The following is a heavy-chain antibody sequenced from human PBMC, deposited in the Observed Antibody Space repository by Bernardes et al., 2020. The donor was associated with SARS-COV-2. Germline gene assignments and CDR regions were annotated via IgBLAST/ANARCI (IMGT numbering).Heavy chain of an antibody. D-gene: IGHD1-26*01. CDR1: GLTFSSYW. Sequence: VGSLILSCAASGLTFSSYWMHWVRQAPGKGLVWVSRISSDGSSTTYADSVKGRFTISRDNARNTLYLQLNSLRDEDMAVYYCARPGRPGAYYFDYWGQGNRVTVSS. CDR2: ISSDGSST. J-gene: IGHJ4*02. CDR3: ARPGRPGAYYFDY. V-gene: IGHV3-74*01.